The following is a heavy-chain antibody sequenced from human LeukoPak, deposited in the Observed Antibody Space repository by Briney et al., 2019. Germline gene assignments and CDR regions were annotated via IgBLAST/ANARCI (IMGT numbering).Heavy chain of an antibody. CDR3: AKGSPQGVVVVATTLYFDY. CDR2: ISGSGGTT. V-gene: IGHV3-23*01. CDR1: GFIFSSYA. J-gene: IGHJ4*02. Sequence: GGSLRLSCAASGFIFSSYAMSWVRQAAGKGLEWVSAISGSGGTTYYADSVKGRFTISRDNSKNTLYLQMNSLRAEDTAVYYCAKGSPQGVVVVATTLYFDYWGQGTLVTVS. D-gene: IGHD2-15*01.